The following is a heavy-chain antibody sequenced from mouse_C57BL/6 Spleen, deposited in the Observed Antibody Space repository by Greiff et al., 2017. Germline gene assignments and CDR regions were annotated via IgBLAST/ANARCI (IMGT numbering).Heavy chain of an antibody. CDR2: IYPGSGST. D-gene: IGHD2-4*01. V-gene: IGHV1-55*01. CDR1: GYTFTSYW. Sequence: QVPLQQPVAELVKPVASVKMSCKASGYTFTSYWITWLKQRPGQGLEWLGDIYPGSGSTNYNGKFQRKATLPVDTSSSTAYMQLSSLTSEDSAVYYCARAGDYGAWFADWGQGTLVTVSA. CDR3: ARAGDYGAWFAD. J-gene: IGHJ3*01.